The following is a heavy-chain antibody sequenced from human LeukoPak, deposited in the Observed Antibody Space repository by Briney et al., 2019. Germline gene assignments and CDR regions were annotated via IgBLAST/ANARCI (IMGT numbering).Heavy chain of an antibody. CDR1: GFTFSNAW. V-gene: IGHV3-15*01. CDR2: IKSKTDGWTT. D-gene: IGHD5-18*01. J-gene: IGHJ4*02. Sequence: GGSLRLSCAASGFTFSNAWMSWVRQAPGKGLEWVGRIKSKTDGWTTDYAAPVKGSFTISRDDSKNTLYLQMNSLKTEDTAVYYCTTDVDTANDYRGQGTLVTVSS. CDR3: TTDVDTANDY.